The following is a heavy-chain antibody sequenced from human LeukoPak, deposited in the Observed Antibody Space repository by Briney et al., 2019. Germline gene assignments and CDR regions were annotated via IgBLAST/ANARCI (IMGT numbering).Heavy chain of an antibody. J-gene: IGHJ4*02. Sequence: PSETLSLTCTVSGGSISSSSYYWGWIRQPPGKGLEWIGSIYYSGSTYYNPSLKSRVTISVDTSKNQFSLKPSSVTAADTAVYYCATRIAVAGIYDYWGQGTLVTVSS. CDR1: GGSISSSSYY. V-gene: IGHV4-39*01. CDR2: IYYSGST. CDR3: ATRIAVAGIYDY. D-gene: IGHD6-19*01.